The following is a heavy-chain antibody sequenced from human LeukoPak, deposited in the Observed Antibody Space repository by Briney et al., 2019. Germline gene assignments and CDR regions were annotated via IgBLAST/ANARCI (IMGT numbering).Heavy chain of an antibody. J-gene: IGHJ6*02. D-gene: IGHD3-10*01. CDR3: AKVLYSDYGSGRPPFMDV. V-gene: IGHV3-23*01. CDR1: GFTFSSYA. Sequence: GGSLRLSCAASGFTFSSYAMSWARQAPGKGLEWVSTISDCGGRTYYADSVRGRFTISRDNSKNMLYLQMNSLRAEDTATHYCAKVLYSDYGSGRPPFMDVWGQGTTVAVSS. CDR2: ISDCGGRT.